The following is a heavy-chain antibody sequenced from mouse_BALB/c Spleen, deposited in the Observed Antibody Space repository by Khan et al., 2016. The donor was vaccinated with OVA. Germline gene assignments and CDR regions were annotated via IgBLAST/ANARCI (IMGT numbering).Heavy chain of an antibody. CDR2: ISYSDST. D-gene: IGHD2-1*01. V-gene: IGHV3-8*02. Sequence: VQLKESGPSLVKPSQTLSLTCSVTGDSITSGYWNWIRKFPGNKLEFMGYISYSDSTYYNPSLKSRSSITRDTSKNQYYLQLNSVTTEDTATYXCARGDGNYRAWFAYWGQGTLVTVSA. J-gene: IGHJ3*01. CDR1: GDSITSGY. CDR3: ARGDGNYRAWFAY.